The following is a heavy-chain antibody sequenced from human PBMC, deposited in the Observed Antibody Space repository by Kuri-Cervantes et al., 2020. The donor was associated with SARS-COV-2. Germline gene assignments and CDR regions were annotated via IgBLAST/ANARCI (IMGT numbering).Heavy chain of an antibody. J-gene: IGHJ5*02. CDR2: IDPSDSYT. V-gene: IGHV5-10-1*01. CDR3: AREMSESTSGSWFDP. CDR1: GYSFKNFW. Sequence: GESLKISCQGSGYSFKNFWISWVRQMPGKGLEWMGRIDPSDSYTHYNPSFQGHVIISADKSISTAYLEWSSLRASDTAMYFCAREMSESTSGSWFDPWGQGTLVTVSS. D-gene: IGHD1-1*01.